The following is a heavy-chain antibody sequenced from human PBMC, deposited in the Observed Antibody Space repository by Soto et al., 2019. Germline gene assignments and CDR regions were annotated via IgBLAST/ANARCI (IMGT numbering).Heavy chain of an antibody. Sequence: SVKVSCKASGGTFSNHAISWVRQAPGQGLEWVGGIIPMFPTADYAQRFQGRVTITADDSTTTVYMELSGLRSEDTAMYYCARDDATYCGGDCYRYFYYGMDVWGQGTTVPVSS. CDR3: ARDDATYCGGDCYRYFYYGMDV. V-gene: IGHV1-69*13. CDR2: IIPMFPTA. J-gene: IGHJ6*02. D-gene: IGHD2-21*02. CDR1: GGTFSNHA.